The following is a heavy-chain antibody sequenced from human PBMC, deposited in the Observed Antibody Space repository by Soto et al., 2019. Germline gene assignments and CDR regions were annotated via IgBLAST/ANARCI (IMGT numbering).Heavy chain of an antibody. CDR3: AHTPRGYTYYFDY. D-gene: IGHD5-12*01. CDR1: GFSLSTRGVA. Sequence: QITLKESGPTLVKPTQTLTLTCTFSGFSLSTRGVAVGWFRQPPGKALEWLALIYWDEDKWYSPSLKSRLTITDDTSKHQLVLTMTNIDPVDTPTYYSAHTPRGYTYYFDYWGQGTLVTVSS. CDR2: IYWDEDK. J-gene: IGHJ4*02. V-gene: IGHV2-5*02.